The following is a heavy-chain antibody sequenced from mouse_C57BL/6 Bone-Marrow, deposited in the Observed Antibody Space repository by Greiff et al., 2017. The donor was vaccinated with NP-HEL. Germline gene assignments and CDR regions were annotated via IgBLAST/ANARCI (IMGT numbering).Heavy chain of an antibody. CDR1: GYTFTSYT. D-gene: IGHD1-1*01. CDR2: INPSSGYT. Sequence: QVHVKQSGAELARPGASVKMSCKASGYTFTSYTMHWVKQRPGQGLEWIGYINPSSGYTKYNQKFKDKATLTADKSSSTAYMQLSSLTSEDSAVYYCARSRDYYAMDYWGQGTSVTVSS. J-gene: IGHJ4*01. V-gene: IGHV1-4*01. CDR3: ARSRDYYAMDY.